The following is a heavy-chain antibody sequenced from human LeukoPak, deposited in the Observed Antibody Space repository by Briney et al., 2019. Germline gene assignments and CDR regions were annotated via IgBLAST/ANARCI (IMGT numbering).Heavy chain of an antibody. V-gene: IGHV3-11*04. CDR3: ARVSLSIVVVPAAKVQSYYYYYMDV. D-gene: IGHD2-2*01. Sequence: GGSLRLSCAASGFTFSDYYMSWIRQAPGKGLEWVSYISSSGSTIYYADSVKGRFTISRDNAKNSLYLQMNSLRAEDTAVYYCARVSLSIVVVPAAKVQSYYYYYMDVWGKGTTVTVSS. CDR2: ISSSGSTI. CDR1: GFTFSDYY. J-gene: IGHJ6*03.